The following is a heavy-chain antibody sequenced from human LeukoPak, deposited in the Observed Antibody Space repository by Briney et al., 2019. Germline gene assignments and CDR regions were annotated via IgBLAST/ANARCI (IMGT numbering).Heavy chain of an antibody. CDR1: GGTFSSYA. CDR3: ASVLLRFGELGWFYP. Sequence: ASVKVSCKASGGTFSSYAISWARQAPGQGLEWMGGIIPIFGTANYAQKFQGRVTITTDESTSTAYMELSSLRSEDTAVYYCASVLLRFGELGWFYPWGQGTLVTVSS. CDR2: IIPIFGTA. V-gene: IGHV1-69*05. J-gene: IGHJ5*02. D-gene: IGHD3-10*01.